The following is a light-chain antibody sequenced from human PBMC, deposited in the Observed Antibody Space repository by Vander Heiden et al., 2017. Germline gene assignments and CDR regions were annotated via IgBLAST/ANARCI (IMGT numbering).Light chain of an antibody. CDR2: DAS. J-gene: IGKJ5*01. Sequence: DSQMTQSPSSLSASVGDRVTITCQASQDIGTYLNWYLHKPGKAPKLLIYDASSLETGVPSRFSGSGSGTDFTFIISSLQPEDIGTYYCQQFDNHLSITFGPGTRLEIK. V-gene: IGKV1-33*01. CDR1: QDIGTY. CDR3: QQFDNHLSIT.